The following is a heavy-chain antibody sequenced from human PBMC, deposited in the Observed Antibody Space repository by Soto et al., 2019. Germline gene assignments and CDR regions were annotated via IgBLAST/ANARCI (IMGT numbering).Heavy chain of an antibody. CDR1: GFTFSSYG. D-gene: IGHD5-18*01. Sequence: QVQLVESGGGVVQPGRSLRLSCAASGFTFSSYGMHWVHQAPGKGLEWVAVIWYDGSNKYYADSVKGRFTSSRDNSKNTLYLQMTSLRAEDTGVYYCARRNTAIDYWGQGTLVTVSS. CDR3: ARRNTAIDY. J-gene: IGHJ4*02. V-gene: IGHV3-33*01. CDR2: IWYDGSNK.